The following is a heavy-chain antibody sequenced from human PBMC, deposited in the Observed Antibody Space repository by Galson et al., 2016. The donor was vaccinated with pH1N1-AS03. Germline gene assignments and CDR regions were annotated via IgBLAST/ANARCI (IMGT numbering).Heavy chain of an antibody. CDR1: GFSFSSYG. CDR3: AKDHSNFYGMDV. Sequence: SLRLSFAASGFSFSSYGMHWACQAPGKGLEWVAFIPYGGNNKYYSDSVKGRFTISRDNSKNTVYLQMNSLRAEDTAVYYCAKDHSNFYGMDVWGQGTTVTVSS. J-gene: IGHJ6*02. V-gene: IGHV3-30*02. CDR2: IPYGGNNK. D-gene: IGHD4-11*01.